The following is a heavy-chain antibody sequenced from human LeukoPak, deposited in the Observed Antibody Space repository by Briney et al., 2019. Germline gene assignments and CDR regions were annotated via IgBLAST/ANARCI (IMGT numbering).Heavy chain of an antibody. D-gene: IGHD5-18*01. V-gene: IGHV3-NL1*01. CDR2: IYSGGST. J-gene: IGHJ4*02. Sequence: GGSLRLTCAASGFTFSSYGMHWVRQAPGKGLEWVAVIYSGGSTYYADSVKGRFTISRDNSKNTLYLQMNSLRAEDTAVYYCASIGGYSYAADYWGQGTLVTVSS. CDR3: ASIGGYSYAADY. CDR1: GFTFSSYG.